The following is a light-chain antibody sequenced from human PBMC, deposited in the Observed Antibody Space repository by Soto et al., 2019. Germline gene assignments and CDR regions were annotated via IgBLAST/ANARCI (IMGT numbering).Light chain of an antibody. V-gene: IGLV1-40*01. J-gene: IGLJ3*02. CDR1: SSNIGAGYD. Sequence: QSVVTQQPSVSGAPGQRVTISCTGSSSNIGAGYDVHWYQHLPGTAPKLLIYGNINRPSGVPDRFSGSKSGTSASLAITGLQADDEADYYCQSYDTSLSGVVFGGGTKLTVL. CDR2: GNI. CDR3: QSYDTSLSGVV.